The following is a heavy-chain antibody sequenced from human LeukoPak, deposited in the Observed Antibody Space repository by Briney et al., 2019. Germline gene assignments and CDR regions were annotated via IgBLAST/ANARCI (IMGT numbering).Heavy chain of an antibody. CDR1: VDSISSYC. CDR2: ISNSGGT. D-gene: IGHD4-23*01. V-gene: IGHV4-59*08. J-gene: IGHJ4*02. Sequence: PSETLSLTGTVSVDSISSYCWSWIRQAPGKGLEWIGYISNSGGTNYNPSLKSRVTISADTARNQFSLKMTSVTAAGTAVYFCARHGAGGSFDYWGRGTQVAVSS. CDR3: ARHGAGGSFDY.